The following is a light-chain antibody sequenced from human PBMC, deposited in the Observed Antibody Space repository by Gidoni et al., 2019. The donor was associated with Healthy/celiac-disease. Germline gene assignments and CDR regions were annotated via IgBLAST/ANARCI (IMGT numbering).Light chain of an antibody. CDR2: EVS. J-gene: IGLJ3*02. CDR3: SSYTSSSPL. CDR1: SSDVGGSNY. Sequence: SALTQPASVSGAPGQSITISCTGTSSDVGGSNYVSWYQQHPGNAPKLMIYEVSHRPSGVSNRFSGSTSCNTASLTISGLQAEDDADYYCSSYTSSSPLFGGGTKLTVL. V-gene: IGLV2-14*01.